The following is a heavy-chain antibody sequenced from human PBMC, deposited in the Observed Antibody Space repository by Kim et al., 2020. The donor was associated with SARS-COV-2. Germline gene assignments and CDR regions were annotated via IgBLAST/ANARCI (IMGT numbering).Heavy chain of an antibody. V-gene: IGHV3-33*06. D-gene: IGHD3-16*01. CDR3: AKVDRAVTTFGGMDV. Sequence: DSVKGRFTISRDNSKNTLYRQMNSLRAEDTAVYYCAKVDRAVTTFGGMDVWGQGTTVTVSS. J-gene: IGHJ6*02.